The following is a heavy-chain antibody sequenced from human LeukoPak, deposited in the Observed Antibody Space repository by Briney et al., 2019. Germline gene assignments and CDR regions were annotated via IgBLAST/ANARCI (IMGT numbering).Heavy chain of an antibody. CDR3: AKGWESSGWYYGMDV. D-gene: IGHD6-19*01. CDR1: GFTFSSYG. J-gene: IGHJ6*02. V-gene: IGHV3-30*18. CDR2: ISYDGSNK. Sequence: GRSLRLSCAASGFTFSSYGMHWVRQAPGKGLEWGAVISYDGSNKYYADSVKGRFTISRDNSKNTLYLQMNSLRGEDTAVYSCAKGWESSGWYYGMDVWGQGTTVTVSS.